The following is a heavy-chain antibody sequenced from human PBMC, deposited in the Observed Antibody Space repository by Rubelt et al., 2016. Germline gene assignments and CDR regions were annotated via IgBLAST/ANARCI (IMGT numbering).Heavy chain of an antibody. V-gene: IGHV3-23*04. Sequence: EVQLVESGGGLVRPGGSLRLSCAASGFTFSSYAMSWVRQAPGKGLEWVSAISGSGASTYYADSVKGRFTISRDNSKNTLYLQKGSLRAEDMAVYYCAREYCTNGVCYFYFDYWGQGTLVTVSS. J-gene: IGHJ4*02. D-gene: IGHD2-8*01. CDR1: GFTFSSYA. CDR2: ISGSGAST. CDR3: AREYCTNGVCYFYFDY.